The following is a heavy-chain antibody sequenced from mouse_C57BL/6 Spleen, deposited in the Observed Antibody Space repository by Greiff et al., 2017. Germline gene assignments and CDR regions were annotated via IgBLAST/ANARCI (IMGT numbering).Heavy chain of an antibody. J-gene: IGHJ1*03. D-gene: IGHD4-1*01. CDR1: GYTFTDYY. CDR3: ARANWDDWYFDV. CDR2: INPYNGGT. V-gene: IGHV1-19*01. Sequence: EVKLMESGPVLVKPGASVKMSCKASGYTFTDYYMNWVKQSHGKSLEWIGVINPYNGGTSYNQKFKGKATLTVYKSSSTASMELNSLTSEDSAVYYCARANWDDWYFDVWGTGTTVTVSS.